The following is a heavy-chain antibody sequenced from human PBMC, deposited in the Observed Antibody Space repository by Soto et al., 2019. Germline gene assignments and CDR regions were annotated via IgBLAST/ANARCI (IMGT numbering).Heavy chain of an antibody. Sequence: QVQLVQSGAEVKKPGSSVKVSCKASAGTLSSYTISCVRQAPGQGLEWMGRIIPILGIANYAQKFQGRVTITADKSTSTAYMERSSLRSEDPAVYYCARSVATSGMAVWGQGTTVTVSS. V-gene: IGHV1-69*02. CDR1: AGTLSSYT. D-gene: IGHD5-12*01. CDR3: ARSVATSGMAV. CDR2: IIPILGIA. J-gene: IGHJ6*02.